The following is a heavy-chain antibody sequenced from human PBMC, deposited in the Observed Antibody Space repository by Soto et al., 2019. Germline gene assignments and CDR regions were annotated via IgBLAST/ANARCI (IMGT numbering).Heavy chain of an antibody. V-gene: IGHV3-21*01. CDR1: GFTFSSYS. J-gene: IGHJ4*02. D-gene: IGHD6-13*01. CDR2: ISSSSSYI. Sequence: GGSLRLSCAASGFTFSSYSMNWVRQAPGKGLEWVSSISSSSSYIYYADSVKGRFTISRDNAKNSLYLQMNSLRAEDTAVYYCARSRTPRAYSSSWYYPLDKGGIDYWGQGTLVTVSS. CDR3: ARSRTPRAYSSSWYYPLDKGGIDY.